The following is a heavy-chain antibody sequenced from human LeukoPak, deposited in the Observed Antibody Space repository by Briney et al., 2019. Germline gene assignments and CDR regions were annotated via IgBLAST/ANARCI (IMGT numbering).Heavy chain of an antibody. CDR3: ARHRVGTTWSPFDY. CDR1: GGSISSYY. CDR2: IYTSGST. Sequence: SETLSLTCTVSGGSISSYYWSWIRQPPGKGLEWIGYIYTSGSTNYNPSLKSRVTISVDTSKNQFSLELSSVTAADTAVYYCARHRVGTTWSPFDYWGQGTLVTVSS. J-gene: IGHJ4*02. D-gene: IGHD1-7*01. V-gene: IGHV4-4*09.